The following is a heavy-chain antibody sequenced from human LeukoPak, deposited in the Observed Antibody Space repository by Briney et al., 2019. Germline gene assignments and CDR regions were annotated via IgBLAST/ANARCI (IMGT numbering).Heavy chain of an antibody. J-gene: IGHJ5*02. D-gene: IGHD2-15*01. CDR1: GFTFSSYV. V-gene: IGHV3-30*18. CDR3: AKDALGYCSGGSCSTRSWFDP. CDR2: ISYDGSNK. Sequence: PGRSLRLSCAASGFTFSSYVMHSVRQAPGKGLEWVAVISYDGSNKYYADSVKGRFTISRDNSKNTLYLQMNSLRAEDTAVYYCAKDALGYCSGGSCSTRSWFDPWGQGTLVTVSS.